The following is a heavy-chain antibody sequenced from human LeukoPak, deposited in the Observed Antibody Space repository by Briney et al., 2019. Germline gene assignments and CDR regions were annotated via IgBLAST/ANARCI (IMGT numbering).Heavy chain of an antibody. J-gene: IGHJ4*02. Sequence: SGGSLRLSCVASGFSFSDSVMSWVRQAPGKGLEWLSAISGGADVTYYAASVKGRFTISRDNSWNTVYLQMNSLRAEDTATYYCAKVGYCSNNCFRTHDYWGQGALVTVSS. CDR2: ISGGADVT. V-gene: IGHV3-23*01. CDR1: GFSFSDSV. D-gene: IGHD2-8*01. CDR3: AKVGYCSNNCFRTHDY.